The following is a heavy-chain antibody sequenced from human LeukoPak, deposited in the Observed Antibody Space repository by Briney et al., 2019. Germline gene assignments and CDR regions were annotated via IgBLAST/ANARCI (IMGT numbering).Heavy chain of an antibody. CDR1: GGSFSRYY. Sequence: SETLSLTCAVYGGSFSRYYWSWIRQSPGKGLEWIAEIDHRGDTNYNPSVKSRVTISVDTSKNQFSLKVRSLSAADTAVYYCARGATISETGYFDFWGQETLVTVSS. V-gene: IGHV4-34*01. D-gene: IGHD5-24*01. J-gene: IGHJ4*03. CDR3: ARGATISETGYFDF. CDR2: IDHRGDT.